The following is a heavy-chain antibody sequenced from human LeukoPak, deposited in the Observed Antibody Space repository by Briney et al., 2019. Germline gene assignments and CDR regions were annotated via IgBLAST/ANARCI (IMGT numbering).Heavy chain of an antibody. CDR3: ARVADFWSGYWGYDY. Sequence: PGGSLRLSCAASGFTFSSYWMSWVRQAPGKGLEWVSSISGISSYIYYADSVKGRFTMSRDNAKNSVYLQMNSLRAEDTAVYYCARVADFWSGYWGYDYWGQGTLVTVSS. D-gene: IGHD3-3*01. CDR2: ISGISSYI. J-gene: IGHJ4*02. CDR1: GFTFSSYW. V-gene: IGHV3-21*01.